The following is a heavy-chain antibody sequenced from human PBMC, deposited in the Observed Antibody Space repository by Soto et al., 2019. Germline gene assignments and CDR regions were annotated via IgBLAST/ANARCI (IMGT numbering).Heavy chain of an antibody. CDR1: GFAFSDFY. V-gene: IGHV3-11*01. CDR3: ARDREPSVYHGMAV. Sequence: QVQLVESGGGWVKPGGSLRLSCAASGFAFSDFYMSWTRQAPGKGLEWISYISGGGTTVFYADSVKGRFTISRDNAQKSLYLQMDSLTSEDTAIYYCARDREPSVYHGMAVWGQGTTVTVSS. CDR2: ISGGGTTV. J-gene: IGHJ6*02.